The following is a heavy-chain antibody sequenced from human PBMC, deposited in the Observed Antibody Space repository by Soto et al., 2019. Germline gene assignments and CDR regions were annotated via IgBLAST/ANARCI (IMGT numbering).Heavy chain of an antibody. CDR1: GFTFSSYA. CDR2: ICYDGSST. Sequence: GGSLRLSCAASGFTFSSYAMSWVRQAPGKGLEWVAVICYDGSSTYYADSVKGRFTISRDNSKNTLYLQMNSLRAEDTAVYYCAKGLTTVTSYYYYYGMDVWGQGTTVTVSS. CDR3: AKGLTTVTSYYYYYGMDV. D-gene: IGHD4-17*01. J-gene: IGHJ6*02. V-gene: IGHV3-30*18.